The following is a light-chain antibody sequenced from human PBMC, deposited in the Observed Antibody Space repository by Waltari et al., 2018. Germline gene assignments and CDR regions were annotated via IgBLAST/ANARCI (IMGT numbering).Light chain of an antibody. Sequence: DVQMTQSPSSLSASVVYRVTITCRASQTVYQYLNWYQQRQGQVPRLLIYTASTLQSGVPSRFSGSGSGTDFTLTITGLQTEDVGIYYCQQTSRTPLTFGGGTKVELK. CDR1: QTVYQY. CDR2: TAS. J-gene: IGKJ4*01. CDR3: QQTSRTPLT. V-gene: IGKV1-39*01.